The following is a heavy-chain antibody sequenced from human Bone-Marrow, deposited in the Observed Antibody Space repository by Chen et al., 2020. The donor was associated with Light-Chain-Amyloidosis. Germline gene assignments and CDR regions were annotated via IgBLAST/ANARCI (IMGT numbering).Heavy chain of an antibody. J-gene: IGHJ6*02. Sequence: QLQLQESGPGLVKPSETLSLTCPVSGGSISSSSYYWGWIRQPPGKGLEWIGSIYYSGSTYYNPSLKSRVTISVDTSKNQYSLKLSSVTAADTAVYYCARHPRITVQLWFSQASDYYGMDVWGQGTTVTVSS. V-gene: IGHV4-39*01. CDR2: IYYSGST. D-gene: IGHD5-18*01. CDR1: GGSISSSSYY. CDR3: ARHPRITVQLWFSQASDYYGMDV.